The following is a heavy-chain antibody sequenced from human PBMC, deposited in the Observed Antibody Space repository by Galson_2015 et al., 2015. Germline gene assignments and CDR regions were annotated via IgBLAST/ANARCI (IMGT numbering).Heavy chain of an antibody. CDR2: INSDGSST. Sequence: SLRLSCAASGFTFSSYWMHWVRQAPGKGLVWVSRINSDGSSTSYADSVKGRFTISRDNAKNTLYLQMNSLRAEDTAVYYRARDGYSSGWDDWGQGTLVTVSS. V-gene: IGHV3-74*01. J-gene: IGHJ4*02. CDR1: GFTFSSYW. D-gene: IGHD6-19*01. CDR3: ARDGYSSGWDD.